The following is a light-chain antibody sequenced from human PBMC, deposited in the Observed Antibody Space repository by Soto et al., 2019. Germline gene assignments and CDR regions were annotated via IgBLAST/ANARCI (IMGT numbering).Light chain of an antibody. CDR1: SGHSNYA. CDR3: QTWGTGIRV. Sequence: QLVLTQSPSASASLGASVKLTCTLRSGHSNYAIAWHQQQPEKGPRYLMKVTSDGSHRKGDGIPDRFSGSSSGAQRYLTISSLQSEDEADYYCQTWGTGIRVFGTGTKLTVL. J-gene: IGLJ1*01. V-gene: IGLV4-69*01. CDR2: VTSDGSH.